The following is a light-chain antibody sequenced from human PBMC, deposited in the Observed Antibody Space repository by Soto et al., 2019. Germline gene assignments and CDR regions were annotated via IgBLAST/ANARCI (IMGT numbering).Light chain of an antibody. CDR3: QQSYSSPPT. CDR1: QSISNH. CDR2: AAS. J-gene: IGKJ1*01. Sequence: DIQMTQSPPPLLASVKDKVIITCRPSQSISNHLNWYQQKPGKAPKLLIFAASSLQSGVPSRFSGSRSGPDFTLTISSLQPEDFATYYCQQSYSSPPTFGQGTKVDIK. V-gene: IGKV1-39*01.